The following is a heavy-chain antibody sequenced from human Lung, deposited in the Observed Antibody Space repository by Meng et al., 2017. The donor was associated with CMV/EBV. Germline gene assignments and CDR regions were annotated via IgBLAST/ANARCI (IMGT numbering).Heavy chain of an antibody. J-gene: IGHJ4*02. V-gene: IGHV1-46*01. CDR1: GYTLTNYY. Sequence: ASXXVSXKASGYTLTNYYIHWVRQAPGQGLEWMGIINPSANTTIYAQKFQGRVTMTRDTSTSTVYMELSSLRSDDTALYYCARDLGYSSSWYFQYYFDCWGQGTLVTVSS. D-gene: IGHD6-13*01. CDR3: ARDLGYSSSWYFQYYFDC. CDR2: INPSANTT.